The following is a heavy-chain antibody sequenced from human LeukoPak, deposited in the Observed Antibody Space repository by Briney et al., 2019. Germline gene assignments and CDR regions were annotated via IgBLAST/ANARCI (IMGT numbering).Heavy chain of an antibody. CDR2: ISYDGSNK. J-gene: IGHJ4*02. CDR3: ARSGGSNQPYDY. CDR1: GFTFSSYG. V-gene: IGHV3-30*03. Sequence: GRSLRLSCAASGFTFSSYGMHWVRQVPGKGLEWVAVISYDGSNKYYADSVKGRFTVSRDNAKNTLYLQMNSLRAEDTAVYFCARSGGSNQPYDYWGQGILVTVSS. D-gene: IGHD1-26*01.